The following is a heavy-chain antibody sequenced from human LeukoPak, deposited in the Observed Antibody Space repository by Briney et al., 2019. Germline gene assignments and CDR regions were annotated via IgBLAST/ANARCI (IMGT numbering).Heavy chain of an antibody. CDR1: GFTFSNYD. CDR3: ARDAREGIGYGYGAGWFNP. CDR2: ISSSSIYV. V-gene: IGHV3-21*01. D-gene: IGHD5-18*01. Sequence: GGSLRLSCAGSGFTFSNYDLNWVRQAPGKGLEWVSSISSSSIYVSYADSVKGRYTISRDNAKNSLYLQMNSLRAEDTAVYYCARDAREGIGYGYGAGWFNPWGQGTLVTVSS. J-gene: IGHJ5*02.